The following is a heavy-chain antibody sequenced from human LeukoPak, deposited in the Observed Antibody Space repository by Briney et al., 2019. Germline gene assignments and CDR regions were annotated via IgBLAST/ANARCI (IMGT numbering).Heavy chain of an antibody. V-gene: IGHV4-39*01. CDR1: GGSISSSSYY. J-gene: IGHJ6*03. Sequence: SDTLSLTCTVSGGSISSSSYYWGWIRQPPGKGLEWIGSIYYSGSTYYNPSLKSRVTISVDTSKNQFSLKLSSVTAADTAVYYCARGVYYYYYYYMDVWGKGTTVTISS. CDR3: ARGVYYYYYYYMDV. CDR2: IYYSGST.